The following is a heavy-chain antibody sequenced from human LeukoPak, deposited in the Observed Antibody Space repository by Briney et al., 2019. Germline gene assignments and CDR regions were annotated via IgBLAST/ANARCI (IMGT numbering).Heavy chain of an antibody. CDR3: AREVHRDWFDP. CDR2: INHSGST. J-gene: IGHJ5*02. CDR1: GGSISGYY. Sequence: PSETLSLTCTVSGGSISGYYWSWIRQPPGKGLEWIGEINHSGSTNYNPSLKSRVTISVDTSKNQFSLKLSSVTAADTAVYYCAREVHRDWFDPWGQGTLVTVSS. V-gene: IGHV4-34*01. D-gene: IGHD3-10*01.